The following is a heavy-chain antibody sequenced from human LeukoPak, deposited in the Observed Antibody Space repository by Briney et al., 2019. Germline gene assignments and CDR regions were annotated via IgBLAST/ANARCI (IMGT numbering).Heavy chain of an antibody. J-gene: IGHJ4*02. CDR2: IIPIFGTA. CDR1: GGTFSSYA. V-gene: IGHV1-69*13. D-gene: IGHD1-14*01. CDR3: ARGSVLGSYFDY. Sequence: GASVKVSCKASGGTFSSYAISWVRQAPGQGLEWMGGIIPIFGTANYAQKFQGRVTITADESTSTAYMELSSLRSEDTAVYYCARGSVLGSYFDYWGQGTLVTVYS.